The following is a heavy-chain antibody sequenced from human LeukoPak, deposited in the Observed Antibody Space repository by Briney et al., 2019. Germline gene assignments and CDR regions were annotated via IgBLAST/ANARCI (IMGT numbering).Heavy chain of an antibody. CDR3: AKVGCSSTSCYVGWEGEFDY. D-gene: IGHD2-2*01. CDR2: ISHDGSHK. Sequence: GGSLRLSCAASGFTFSSYAMHWVRQAPGKGLEWVAVISHDGSHKYYAASVKGRFTISRDNPKNTLFLQMNSLRTEDTALYYCAKVGCSSTSCYVGWEGEFDYWGQGTLVTVSS. CDR1: GFTFSSYA. V-gene: IGHV3-30*04. J-gene: IGHJ4*02.